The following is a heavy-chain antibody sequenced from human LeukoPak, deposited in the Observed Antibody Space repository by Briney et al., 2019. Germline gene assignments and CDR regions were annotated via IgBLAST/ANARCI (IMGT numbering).Heavy chain of an antibody. CDR2: IKRDGSER. Sequence: GGSLRLSCAASGFTFSSYWMTWVRQAPGKGLEWVGNIKRDGSERYYVDSVKGRFTISRDNSKNTLYLQMNSLRAEDTAIYYCAKNGDRGAYCTGGTCYPYFYYYMDVWGKGTTVTI. D-gene: IGHD2-15*01. CDR3: AKNGDRGAYCTGGTCYPYFYYYMDV. CDR1: GFTFSSYW. V-gene: IGHV3-7*03. J-gene: IGHJ6*03.